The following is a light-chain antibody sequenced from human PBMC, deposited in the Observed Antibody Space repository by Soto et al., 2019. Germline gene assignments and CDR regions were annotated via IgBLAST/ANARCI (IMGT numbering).Light chain of an antibody. Sequence: EIVLTQSPGTLSLSPGERATLSCRASQSVRGDYLAWFQQKPGQAPRLLIYGASSRPSGIPDRFSCSGSGTDFTLTISRLEPEDFAVYCCQQYGSSPYTFGQGTKLEIK. J-gene: IGKJ2*01. V-gene: IGKV3-20*01. CDR3: QQYGSSPYT. CDR1: QSVRGDY. CDR2: GAS.